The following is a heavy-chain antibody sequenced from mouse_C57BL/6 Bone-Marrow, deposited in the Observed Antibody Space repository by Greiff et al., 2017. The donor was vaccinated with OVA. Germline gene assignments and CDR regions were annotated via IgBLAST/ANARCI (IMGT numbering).Heavy chain of an antibody. CDR3: TGPIGRGYFDY. Sequence: DVKLVESGGGLVQPGGSMKLSCVASGFTFSNYWMNWVRQSPEKGLEWVAQIRLKSDNYATHYAESVKGRFTISRDDSKSSVYLQMNNLRAEDTGIYYCTGPIGRGYFDYWGQGTTLTVSS. D-gene: IGHD2-14*01. J-gene: IGHJ2*01. CDR1: GFTFSNYW. CDR2: IRLKSDNYAT. V-gene: IGHV6-3*01.